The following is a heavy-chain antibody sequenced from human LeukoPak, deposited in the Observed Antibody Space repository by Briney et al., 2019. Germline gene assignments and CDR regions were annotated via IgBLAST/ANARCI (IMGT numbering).Heavy chain of an antibody. D-gene: IGHD1-7*01. J-gene: IGHJ5*02. CDR3: ARGNYVDWFDP. V-gene: IGHV4-59*11. CDR2: IYHTGST. CDR1: GGSLSNHY. Sequence: SETLSLTCTVSGGSLSNHYWSWIRQPPGKGLEWIGYIYHTGSTNYNPSLKSRVTISVDTSKNQFSLKLSSVTAADTAVYYCARGNYVDWFDPWGQGTQVTVSS.